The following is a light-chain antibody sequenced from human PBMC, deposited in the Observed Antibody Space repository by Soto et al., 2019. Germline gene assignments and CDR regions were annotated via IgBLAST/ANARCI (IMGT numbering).Light chain of an antibody. CDR2: FAS. V-gene: IGKV3-11*01. CDR1: HSVGSL. CDR3: QQRSAWPWT. J-gene: IGKJ1*01. Sequence: EILLTQSPSTLSLSPGDRATLSCRASHSVGSLLAWYQQKPGQAPRLLIYFASSRATGIPPRFSGSGSGTDFTLTIDSLEPEDFALFYCQQRSAWPWTFGQGTKVDIK.